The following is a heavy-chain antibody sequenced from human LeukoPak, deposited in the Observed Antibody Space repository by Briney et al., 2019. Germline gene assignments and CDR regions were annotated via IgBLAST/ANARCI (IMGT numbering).Heavy chain of an antibody. CDR1: GGSISSYY. V-gene: IGHV4-59*08. CDR3: ARHLSGYDYPLDY. J-gene: IGHJ4*02. CDR2: IYYSGST. D-gene: IGHD5-12*01. Sequence: SETLSLTCTVSGGSISSYYWSWIRQPPGKGLEWIGYIYYSGSTCYNPSLKSRVTISVDTSKNQFSLKLSSVTAADTAVYYCARHLSGYDYPLDYWGQGTLVTVSS.